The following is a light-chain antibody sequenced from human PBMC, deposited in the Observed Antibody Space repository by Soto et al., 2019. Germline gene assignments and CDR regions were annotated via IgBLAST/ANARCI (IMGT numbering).Light chain of an antibody. J-gene: IGKJ1*01. CDR2: GAS. Sequence: EIVFTQSPGTLSLYPGERATLSCRASQTVSTNYLAWYQQKPGQAPRLLIYGASKRATGIPDRFSGSGFGTDFTLTISRLEPEDFAVYYCQQYGSSPWTFGQGTKVDI. CDR1: QTVSTNY. CDR3: QQYGSSPWT. V-gene: IGKV3-20*01.